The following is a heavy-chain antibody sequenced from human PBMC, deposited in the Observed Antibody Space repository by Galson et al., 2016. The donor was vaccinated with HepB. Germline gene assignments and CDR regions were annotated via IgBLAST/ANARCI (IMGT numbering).Heavy chain of an antibody. V-gene: IGHV4-61*01. D-gene: IGHD6-19*01. CDR2: VHSSGST. CDR3: ARAEGTSGWLTPAIKFFDA. J-gene: IGHJ5*02. CDR1: GDSVRSGSYF. Sequence: SETLSLTCDVSGDSVRSGSYFWTWIRLAPGKGFEWIGHVHSSGSTIYSPSLKSRLALSMDLSKNQISLKLTSMTPADTAVYFCARAEGTSGWLTPAIKFFDAWGQGAPVTVSS.